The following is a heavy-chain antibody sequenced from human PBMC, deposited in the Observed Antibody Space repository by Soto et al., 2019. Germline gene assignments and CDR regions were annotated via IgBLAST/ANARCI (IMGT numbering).Heavy chain of an antibody. Sequence: GASVKVSCKASGYTFTGYYMHWVRQAPGQGLEWMGWINPNSGGTNYTQKFQGRVTMTRDTSISTAYMELSRLRSDDTAVYYCARVSELELLSAFDIWGQGTMVTVSS. D-gene: IGHD1-7*01. CDR1: GYTFTGYY. CDR2: INPNSGGT. CDR3: ARVSELELLSAFDI. V-gene: IGHV1-2*02. J-gene: IGHJ3*02.